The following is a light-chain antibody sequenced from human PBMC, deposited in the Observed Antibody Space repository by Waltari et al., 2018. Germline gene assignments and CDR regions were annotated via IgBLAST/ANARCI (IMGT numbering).Light chain of an antibody. J-gene: IGLJ1*01. CDR1: NSDVGNYNL. CDR2: EVI. V-gene: IGLV2-23*02. Sequence: QSALTQPASVSGTPGQSITLSCTGPNSDVGNYNLVSWYQPHPGEAPKLMICEVIKRPSGVSNRFSGSKSGNTASLTISGLQAEDEADYYCCSYAGSGTYVFGTGTKVTVL. CDR3: CSYAGSGTYV.